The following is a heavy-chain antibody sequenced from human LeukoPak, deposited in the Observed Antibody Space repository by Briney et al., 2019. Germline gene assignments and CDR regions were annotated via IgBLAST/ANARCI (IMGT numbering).Heavy chain of an antibody. V-gene: IGHV3-23*01. J-gene: IGHJ6*02. CDR2: ISHTGGNA. CDR3: ARDPHPDTAMVYHYYYYGMDV. Sequence: PGGSLRLSCAASGFTFSSSAMSWVRQAPGKGLEWVSLISHTGGNAYYADSVRGRFTISRDNSKNTLYLQMNSLRAEDTAIYYCARDPHPDTAMVYHYYYYGMDVWGQGTTVTVSS. D-gene: IGHD5-18*01. CDR1: GFTFSSSA.